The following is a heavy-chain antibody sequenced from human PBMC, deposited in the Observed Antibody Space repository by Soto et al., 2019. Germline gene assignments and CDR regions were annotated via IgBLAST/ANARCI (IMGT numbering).Heavy chain of an antibody. CDR2: IDPSDSQT. Sequence: PGESLKISCKGSGYSFAGYWIAWVRQKPGKGLEWMGRIDPSDSQTYYSPSFRGHVTISATKSITTVFLQWSSLRASDTAMYYCARQIYDSDTGPNFQYYFDSWGQGTPVTVSS. V-gene: IGHV5-10-1*01. J-gene: IGHJ4*02. D-gene: IGHD3-22*01. CDR3: ARQIYDSDTGPNFQYYFDS. CDR1: GYSFAGYW.